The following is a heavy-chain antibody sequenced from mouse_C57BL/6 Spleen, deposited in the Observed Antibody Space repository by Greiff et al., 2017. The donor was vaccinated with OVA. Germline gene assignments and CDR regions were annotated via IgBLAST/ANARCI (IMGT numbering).Heavy chain of an antibody. CDR1: GFTFTDYY. CDR3: ARHYYGKAMDY. Sequence: EVHLVESGGGLVQPGGSLSLSCAASGFTFTDYYMSWVRQPPGKALEWLGFIRNKANGYTTEYSASVKGRFTISRDNSQSILYLQMNALRAEDSATYYCARHYYGKAMDYWGQGTSVTVSS. V-gene: IGHV7-3*01. CDR2: IRNKANGYTT. D-gene: IGHD1-1*01. J-gene: IGHJ4*01.